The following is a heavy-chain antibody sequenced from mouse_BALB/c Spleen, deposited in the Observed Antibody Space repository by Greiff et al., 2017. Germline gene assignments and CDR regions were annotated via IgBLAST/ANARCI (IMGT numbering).Heavy chain of an antibody. CDR2: INSNGGST. D-gene: IGHD2-14*01. V-gene: IGHV5-6-3*01. J-gene: IGHJ1*01. CDR3: ARGGDYRGYWYFDV. CDR1: GFTFSSYG. Sequence: EVKLQESGGGLVQPGGSLKLSCAASGFTFSSYGMSWVRQTPDKRLELVATINSNGGSTYYPDSVKGRFTISRDNAKNTLYLQMSSLKSEDTAMYYCARGGDYRGYWYFDVWGAGTTVTVSS.